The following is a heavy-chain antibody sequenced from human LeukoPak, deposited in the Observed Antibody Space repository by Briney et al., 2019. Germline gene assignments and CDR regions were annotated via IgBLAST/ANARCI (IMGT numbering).Heavy chain of an antibody. CDR1: GGTFSSYA. CDR3: ARAPTYANWFDP. D-gene: IGHD2-8*01. J-gene: IGHJ5*02. Sequence: ASVKVSCKASGGTFSSYAISWVRQAPGQGLERMGRINPIFGTANYAQKFQGRVTITTDESTSTAYMELSSLRSEDTAVYYCARAPTYANWFDPWGQGTLVTVSS. V-gene: IGHV1-69*05. CDR2: INPIFGTA.